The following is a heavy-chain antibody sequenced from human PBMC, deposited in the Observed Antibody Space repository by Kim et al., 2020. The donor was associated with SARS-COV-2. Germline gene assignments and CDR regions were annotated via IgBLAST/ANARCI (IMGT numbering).Heavy chain of an antibody. Sequence: SDTPSRHDRVTISGDPSKNQFSLKLSSVTAADTAVYYCARKYYEWDAFDIWGQGTMVTVSS. J-gene: IGHJ3*02. V-gene: IGHV4-30-2*05. CDR3: ARKYYEWDAFDI. D-gene: IGHD3-22*01.